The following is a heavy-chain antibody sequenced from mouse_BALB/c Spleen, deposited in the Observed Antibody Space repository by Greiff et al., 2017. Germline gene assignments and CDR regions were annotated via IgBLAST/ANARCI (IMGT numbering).Heavy chain of an antibody. Sequence: VQLQQSGPGLVKPSQSLSLTCTVTGYSITSDCAWNWIRQFPGNKLEWMGYISYSGSTSYNPSLKSRISITRDTSKNQFFLQLNSVTTEDTATYYCATYGSSYAWFAYWGQGTLVTVSA. V-gene: IGHV3-2*02. CDR2: ISYSGST. D-gene: IGHD1-1*01. CDR3: ATYGSSYAWFAY. CDR1: GYSITSDCA. J-gene: IGHJ3*01.